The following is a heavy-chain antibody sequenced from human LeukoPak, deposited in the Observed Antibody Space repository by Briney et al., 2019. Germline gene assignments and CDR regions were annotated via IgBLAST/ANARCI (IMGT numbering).Heavy chain of an antibody. CDR1: GYTFTGYY. Sequence: ASVKVSCKASGYTFTGYYMHWVRQAPGQGLEWMGWINPNSGGTNYAQKFQGRVTMTTDTSTSTAYMELRSLRSDDTAVYYCARERRPFGGATLWIFDPWGQGTLVTVSS. CDR2: INPNSGGT. J-gene: IGHJ5*02. D-gene: IGHD1-26*01. V-gene: IGHV1-2*02. CDR3: ARERRPFGGATLWIFDP.